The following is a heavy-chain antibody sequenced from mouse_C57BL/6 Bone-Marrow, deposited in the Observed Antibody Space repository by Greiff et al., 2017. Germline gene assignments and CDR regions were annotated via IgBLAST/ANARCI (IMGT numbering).Heavy chain of an antibody. Sequence: QVQLQQSGAELARPGASVKLSCKASGYTFTSYGISWVKQRTGQGLEWIGEIYPRSGNTYYNEKFKGKDTLTADKSSSTAYMELRSLTSEDSAVYFCARHGNYWYFDVWGTGTTVTVSS. CDR2: IYPRSGNT. V-gene: IGHV1-81*01. CDR3: ARHGNYWYFDV. J-gene: IGHJ1*03. D-gene: IGHD2-1*01. CDR1: GYTFTSYG.